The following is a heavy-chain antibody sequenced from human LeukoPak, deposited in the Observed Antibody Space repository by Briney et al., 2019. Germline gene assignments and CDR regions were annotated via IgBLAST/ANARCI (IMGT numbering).Heavy chain of an antibody. CDR2: ISGSGGST. J-gene: IGHJ4*02. V-gene: IGHV3-23*01. D-gene: IGHD3-10*01. CDR3: APRVRGVSPFDY. Sequence: GGSLRLSCAASGFTFSTYAMSWVRQAPRKGLEWVSAISGSGGSTYYADSVKGRFTISRDNSKNTLYLQMNSLRAEDTAVYYCAPRVRGVSPFDYWGQGTLVTVSS. CDR1: GFTFSTYA.